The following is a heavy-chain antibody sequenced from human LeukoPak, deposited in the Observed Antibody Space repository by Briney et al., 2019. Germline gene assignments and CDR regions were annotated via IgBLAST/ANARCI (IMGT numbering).Heavy chain of an antibody. CDR1: GFTFSSYG. V-gene: IGHV3-33*06. D-gene: IGHD2/OR15-2a*01. CDR2: IWYDGSNK. CDR3: AKEIAEGTGLFYLDH. Sequence: GGSLRLSWAASGFTFSSYGIHWVRQDRGKSLEWVAVIWYDGSNKYYADSVKGRFTISRDNSKNSVYLQMNSLRAEDTAVYYCAKEIAEGTGLFYLDHWGKGTLVTVSS. J-gene: IGHJ4*02.